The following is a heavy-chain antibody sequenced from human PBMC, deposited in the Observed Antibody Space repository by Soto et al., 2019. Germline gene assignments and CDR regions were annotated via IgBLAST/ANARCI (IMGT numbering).Heavy chain of an antibody. CDR3: TRDLYDSSGYYGYYFDY. D-gene: IGHD3-22*01. CDR2: IRSKAYGGTT. V-gene: IGHV3-49*03. Sequence: PGGSLRLSCTASGFTFGDYAMSWFRQAPGKGLEWVGFIRSKAYGGTTEYAASVKGRFTISRDDSKSIAYLQMNSLKTEDTAVYYCTRDLYDSSGYYGYYFDYWGQGILVTVSS. J-gene: IGHJ4*02. CDR1: GFTFGDYA.